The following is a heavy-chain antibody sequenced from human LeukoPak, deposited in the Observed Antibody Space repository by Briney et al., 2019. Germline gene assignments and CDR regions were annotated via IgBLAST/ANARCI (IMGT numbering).Heavy chain of an antibody. V-gene: IGHV3-23*01. D-gene: IGHD3-16*02. CDR1: GFTFSSYA. J-gene: IGHJ4*02. CDR3: AKDLTPGNAWGSYRFDY. Sequence: GGSLRLSCAASGFTFSSYAMSWVRQAPGKGLEWVSAISGSGGSTYYADSVKGRFTISRDDSKNALYLQMNSLGAADTAAYYCAKDLTPGNAWGSYRFDYWGQGTLVTVSS. CDR2: ISGSGGST.